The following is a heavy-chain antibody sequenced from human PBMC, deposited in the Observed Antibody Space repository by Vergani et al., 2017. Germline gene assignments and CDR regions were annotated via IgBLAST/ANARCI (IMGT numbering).Heavy chain of an antibody. CDR1: VFTFISPA. Sequence: EVQLLQSEGAVVQPRGSLRLSCVASVFTFISPAMSWVRQGHGQGMEWVSSIKNTGDSTHYADSVKGRFTISRDNYKNTLYLQMNSLRVEETAVYYCGRGSDNYNWGQGTLVTVSS. V-gene: IGHV3-23*01. J-gene: IGHJ4*02. CDR3: GRGSDNYN. D-gene: IGHD5-24*01. CDR2: IKNTGDST.